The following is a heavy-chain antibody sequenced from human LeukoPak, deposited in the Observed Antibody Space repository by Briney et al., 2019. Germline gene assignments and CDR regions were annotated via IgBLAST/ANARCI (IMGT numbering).Heavy chain of an antibody. Sequence: SGGSLRLSCAASGYTFNNYGMHWVRQAPGKGLEWVAVISYDGSNKYYADSVKGRFTISRDNSKNTLYLQMNSLRAEDTAVYYCASICSTPSCLLDYWGQGTLVTVSS. V-gene: IGHV3-30*03. CDR1: GYTFNNYG. J-gene: IGHJ4*02. CDR3: ASICSTPSCLLDY. D-gene: IGHD2-2*01. CDR2: ISYDGSNK.